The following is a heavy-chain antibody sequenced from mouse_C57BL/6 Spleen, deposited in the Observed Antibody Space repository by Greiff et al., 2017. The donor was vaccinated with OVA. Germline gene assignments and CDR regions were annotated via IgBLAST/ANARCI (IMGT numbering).Heavy chain of an antibody. CDR3: ASRHYGSSHWYFDV. D-gene: IGHD1-1*01. V-gene: IGHV1-18*01. CDR1: GYTFTDYN. J-gene: IGHJ1*03. CDR2: INPNNGGT. Sequence: VQLQQSGPELVKPGASVKIPCKASGYTFTDYNMDWVKQSHGKSLEWIGDINPNNGGTIYNQKFKGKATLTVDKSSSTAYMELRSLTSEDTVVYYCASRHYGSSHWYFDVWGTGTTVTVSS.